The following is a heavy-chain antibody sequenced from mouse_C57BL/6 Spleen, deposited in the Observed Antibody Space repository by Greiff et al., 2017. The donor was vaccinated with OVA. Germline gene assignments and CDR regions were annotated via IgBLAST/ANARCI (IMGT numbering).Heavy chain of an antibody. Sequence: ESGPGLVKPSQSLSLTCSVTGYSITSGYYWNWIRQFPGNKLEWMGYIRYDGSNNYNPSFKNRISITHDTSKNQSFLKLNAVTTEDAATYYCAGADYGALDYWGQGTTLTVSS. J-gene: IGHJ2*01. D-gene: IGHD1-1*01. CDR2: IRYDGSN. CDR1: GYSITSGYY. CDR3: AGADYGALDY. V-gene: IGHV3-6*01.